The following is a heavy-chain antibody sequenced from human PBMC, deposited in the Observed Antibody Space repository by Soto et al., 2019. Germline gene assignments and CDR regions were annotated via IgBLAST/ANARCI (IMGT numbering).Heavy chain of an antibody. V-gene: IGHV3-21*01. CDR1: GFTFSSYS. D-gene: IGHD6-19*01. CDR3: ASGAVYSSGWYPDYGMDV. CDR2: ISSSSSYI. Sequence: GGSLRLSCAASGFTFSSYSMNCVRQAPGKGLEWVSSISSSSSYIYYADSVKGRFTISRDNAKNSLYLQMNSLRAEDTAVYYCASGAVYSSGWYPDYGMDVWGQGTTVTVSS. J-gene: IGHJ6*02.